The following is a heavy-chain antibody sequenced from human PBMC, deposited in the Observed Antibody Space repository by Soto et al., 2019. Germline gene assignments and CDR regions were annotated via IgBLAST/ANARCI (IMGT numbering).Heavy chain of an antibody. CDR1: GYSFTSLD. D-gene: IGHD1-26*01. CDR2: MQPSTGRT. Sequence: QVQLVQSGAEVREPGASVKVSCKASGYSFTSLDINWVRQTAGQGLEWMGWMQPSTGRTGYAQKFQGRVTMTSDTSINTAYMEPTTLISDDTAFYYCARGVSAGVDYWGQGTLVTVSS. CDR3: ARGVSAGVDY. J-gene: IGHJ4*02. V-gene: IGHV1-8*01.